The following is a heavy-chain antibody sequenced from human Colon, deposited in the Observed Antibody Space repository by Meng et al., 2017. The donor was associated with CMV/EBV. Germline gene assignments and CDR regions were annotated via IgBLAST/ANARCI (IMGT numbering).Heavy chain of an antibody. J-gene: IGHJ4*02. V-gene: IGHV1-2*06. CDR3: TREGFDY. CDR2: IKTSTGDT. Sequence: QVQLVHSGVEVKKPGTRVNLSCKASGYTFTGYWMHWVRQAPGQGLEWMGRIKTSTGDTNYAQNLQGRVTVTRDTSISTVYMEVNSLTSDDTAVYYCTREGFDYWGQGALVTVSS. CDR1: GYTFTGYW.